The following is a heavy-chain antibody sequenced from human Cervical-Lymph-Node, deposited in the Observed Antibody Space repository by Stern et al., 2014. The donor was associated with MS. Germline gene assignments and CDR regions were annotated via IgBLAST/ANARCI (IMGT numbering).Heavy chain of an antibody. V-gene: IGHV2-5*02. Sequence: ESGPTLVKATQPLTLTCTFSGFALRNSGVSVAWIRQPPGKALEWLAVIYWDDEKRYSPSLKSRLSITKDASEIQVVLTMTNMDPVDTATYYCTHSLHGDYYDAFDTWGQGTMVTVS. CDR1: GFALRNSGVS. CDR2: IYWDDEK. J-gene: IGHJ3*02. D-gene: IGHD4-17*01. CDR3: THSLHGDYYDAFDT.